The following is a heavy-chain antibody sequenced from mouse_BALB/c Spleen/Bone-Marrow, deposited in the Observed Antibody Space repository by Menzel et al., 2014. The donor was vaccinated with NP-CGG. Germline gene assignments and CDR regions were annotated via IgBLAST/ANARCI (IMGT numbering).Heavy chain of an antibody. CDR2: INPSNGRT. J-gene: IGHJ4*01. CDR3: AREDILYAMDY. CDR1: GYTFTSYW. V-gene: IGHV1S81*02. Sequence: VHLQQSGAELVKPGASVKLSCKASGYTFTSYWMHWVKQRPGQGLEWIGEINPSNGRTNYNEKFKSKATLTVDKSSSTAYMQLSSLTSEDSAVYYCAREDILYAMDYWGQGTSVTVSS.